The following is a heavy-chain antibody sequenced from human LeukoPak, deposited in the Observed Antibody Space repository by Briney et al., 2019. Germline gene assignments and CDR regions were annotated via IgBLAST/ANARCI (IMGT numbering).Heavy chain of an antibody. CDR1: GFTFSSYS. CDR3: AREGLRPLAGTIDY. CDR2: ISSSSYI. Sequence: GGSLRLSCAASGFTFSSYSMNWVRQAPGKGLEWVSSISSSSYIYYADSVKGRFTISRDNAKNSLYLQMNSLRAEDTAVYYCAREGLRPLAGTIDYWGQGTLVTVSS. D-gene: IGHD6-13*01. J-gene: IGHJ4*02. V-gene: IGHV3-21*01.